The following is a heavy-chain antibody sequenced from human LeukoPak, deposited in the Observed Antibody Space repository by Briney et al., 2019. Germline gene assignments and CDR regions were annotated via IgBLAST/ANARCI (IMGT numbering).Heavy chain of an antibody. Sequence: SETLSLTCTVSGGSISSSSYYWGWIRQPPGKGLGWIGSIYYSGSTYYNPSLKSRVTISVDTSKNQFSLKLSSVTAADTAVYYCARRSSYFDYWGQGTLVTVSS. V-gene: IGHV4-39*01. CDR2: IYYSGST. CDR1: GGSISSSSYY. CDR3: ARRSSYFDY. J-gene: IGHJ4*02.